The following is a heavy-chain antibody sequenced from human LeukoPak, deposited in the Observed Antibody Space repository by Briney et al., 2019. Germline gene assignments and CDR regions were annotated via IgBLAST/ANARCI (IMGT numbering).Heavy chain of an antibody. CDR2: ISAYNGDT. Sequence: ASVKVSCKAFGYTFINFGISWVRQAPGQGLEWMGWISAYNGDTKYAQKLQGRVTMTTDTSTSTAYMELRSLTSDDTAVYYCTREGGSHSSGYYFVYWGQGTPVTVSS. CDR3: TREGGSHSSGYYFVY. D-gene: IGHD3-22*01. J-gene: IGHJ4*02. CDR1: GYTFINFG. V-gene: IGHV1-18*01.